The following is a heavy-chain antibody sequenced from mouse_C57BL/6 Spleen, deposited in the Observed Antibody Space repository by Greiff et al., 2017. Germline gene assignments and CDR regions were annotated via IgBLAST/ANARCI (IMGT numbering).Heavy chain of an antibody. CDR1: GYTFTDYE. CDR2: IDPETGGT. Sequence: QVQLKVSGAELVRPGASVTLSCKASGYTFTDYEMHWVKQTPVHGLEWIGAIDPETGGTAYNQKFKGKAILTADKSSSTAYMELRSLTSEDSAVYYCTRDYYGSSYFDYWGQGTTLTVSS. CDR3: TRDYYGSSYFDY. D-gene: IGHD1-1*01. J-gene: IGHJ2*01. V-gene: IGHV1-15*01.